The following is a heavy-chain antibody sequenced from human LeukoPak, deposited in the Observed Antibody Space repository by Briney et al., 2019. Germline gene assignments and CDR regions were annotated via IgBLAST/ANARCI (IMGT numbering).Heavy chain of an antibody. V-gene: IGHV3-23*01. CDR2: FSGNDGYT. J-gene: IGHJ4*02. CDR1: GFTFSNSI. CDR3: AKRSTGYYFAS. D-gene: IGHD2-2*01. Sequence: GGSLRLSCAGSGFTFSNSILSWVRQAPGKGLEWLSTFSGNDGYTYYADSVKGRFTISRDNSKNTVYLQMNSLRAEDTANYYCAKRSTGYYFASWGQGTLVTVSS.